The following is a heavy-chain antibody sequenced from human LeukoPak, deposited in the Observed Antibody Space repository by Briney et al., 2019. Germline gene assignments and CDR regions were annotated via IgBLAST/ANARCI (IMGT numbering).Heavy chain of an antibody. CDR2: ISVSGGNT. V-gene: IGHV3-23*01. Sequence: DPGRSLRLSCAASGFTFSSYGMSWVRQAPGKGLEWVSGISVSGGNTFCADSVKGRFTISRDNSKNTLYLQMNSLRAEDTAVYYCAKRRTNYDILTGDFDYWGQGTLVTVSS. J-gene: IGHJ4*02. CDR3: AKRRTNYDILTGDFDY. D-gene: IGHD3-9*01. CDR1: GFTFSSYG.